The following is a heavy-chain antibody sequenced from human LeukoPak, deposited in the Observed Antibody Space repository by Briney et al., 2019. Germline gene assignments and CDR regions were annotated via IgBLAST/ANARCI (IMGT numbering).Heavy chain of an antibody. J-gene: IGHJ4*02. CDR2: IGYDGTKK. CDR3: ARGTDSSWYGDFDY. V-gene: IGHV3-30*04. Sequence: GGSLRLSCVASGFTFTNLAGHWVRQAPGKGLEWVALIGYDGTKKLYADSVRGRFIISRDTSENSLYLQMNSVRPEDTAVYYCARGTDSSWYGDFDYWGQGTLVTVSS. D-gene: IGHD6-13*01. CDR1: GFTFTNLA.